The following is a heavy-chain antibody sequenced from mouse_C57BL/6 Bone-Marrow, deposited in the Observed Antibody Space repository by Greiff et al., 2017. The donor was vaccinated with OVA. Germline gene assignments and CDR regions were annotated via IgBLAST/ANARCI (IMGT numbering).Heavy chain of an antibody. D-gene: IGHD5-1*01. Sequence: EVKLMESGAELVKPGASVKLSCPASGFNIKDYYMHWVKQRTEQGLEWIGRIDPADGETKYAPKFQGTATITADTSSNTAYLQLRSLTSEDTAVYDCAALIDEYAGDWYVDVWGTGTTVTVSS. V-gene: IGHV14-2*01. J-gene: IGHJ1*03. CDR2: IDPADGET. CDR1: GFNIKDYY. CDR3: AALIDEYAGDWYVDV.